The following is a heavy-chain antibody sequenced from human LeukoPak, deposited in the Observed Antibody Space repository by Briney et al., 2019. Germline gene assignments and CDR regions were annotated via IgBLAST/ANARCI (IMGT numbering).Heavy chain of an antibody. CDR1: GYSFTSYW. CDR2: IYPGDSDT. V-gene: IGHV5-51*01. J-gene: IGHJ3*02. CDR3: ARQGCGGDCPDAFDI. D-gene: IGHD2-21*02. Sequence: GESLKISCKGSGYSFTSYWIGWVRQMPGKGLEWMGIIYPGDSDTRYSPSFQGQVTISADKSISTAYLQWGSLKASDTAMYYCARQGCGGDCPDAFDIWGQGTMVTVSS.